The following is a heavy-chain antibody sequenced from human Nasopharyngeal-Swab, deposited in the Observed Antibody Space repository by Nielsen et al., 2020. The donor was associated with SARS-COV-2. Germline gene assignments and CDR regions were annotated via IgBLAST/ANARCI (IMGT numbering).Heavy chain of an antibody. V-gene: IGHV3-21*01. D-gene: IGHD3-3*01. CDR1: GFTFSSYS. CDR2: ISSSSSYI. CDR3: ARHLPLRFLEWLFPDYFDY. J-gene: IGHJ4*02. Sequence: ETLSLTCAASGFTFSSYSMNWVRQAPGKGLEWVSSISSSSSYIYYADSVKGRFTISRGNAKNSLYLQMNSLRAEDTAVYYCARHLPLRFLEWLFPDYFDYWGQGTLVTSPQ.